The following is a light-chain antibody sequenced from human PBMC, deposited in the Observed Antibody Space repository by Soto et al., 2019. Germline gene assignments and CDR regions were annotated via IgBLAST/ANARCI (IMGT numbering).Light chain of an antibody. Sequence: SVLTQSPGTLSLSPGERATLSCRASEIVSNNYLAWYQQKPGPPPRLLIYGASNRATGIPDRFSGSGSGTDFTLTISRLEPEDFAVYYCQQYGSSGTFGQGTKVDIK. CDR2: GAS. J-gene: IGKJ1*01. CDR3: QQYGSSGT. CDR1: EIVSNNY. V-gene: IGKV3-20*01.